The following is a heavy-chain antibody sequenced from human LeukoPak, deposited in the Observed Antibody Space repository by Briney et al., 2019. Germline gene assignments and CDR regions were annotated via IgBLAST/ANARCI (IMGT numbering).Heavy chain of an antibody. V-gene: IGHV3-23*01. CDR2: ISGSGSST. CDR1: GFTFSSYA. D-gene: IGHD6-6*01. J-gene: IGHJ4*02. CDR3: ARDVGIAARVFDY. Sequence: GGSLRLSCGASGFTFSSYAMTWVRQAPGKGLEWVSGISGSGSSTYYVDSVKGRFTISRDNSKNTLYLQMDSLRAEDTAVYYCARDVGIAARVFDYWGQGTLVTVSS.